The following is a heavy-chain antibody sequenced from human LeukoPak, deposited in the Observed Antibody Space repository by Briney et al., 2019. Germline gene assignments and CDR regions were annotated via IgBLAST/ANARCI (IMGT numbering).Heavy chain of an antibody. CDR3: ARDRTTVTALDY. CDR1: GGSISSSSYY. V-gene: IGHV4-61*02. CDR2: IYNSGST. J-gene: IGHJ4*02. D-gene: IGHD4-17*01. Sequence: SQTLSLTCTVSGGSISSSSYYWRWIRQPAGQGLEWIGRIYNSGSTSYNPSLKSRVSISVDTSKKQFSLKLSSVTAADTAVYYCARDRTTVTALDYWGQGTLVTVSS.